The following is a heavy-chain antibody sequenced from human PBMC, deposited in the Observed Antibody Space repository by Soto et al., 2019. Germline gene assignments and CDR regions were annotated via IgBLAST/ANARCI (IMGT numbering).Heavy chain of an antibody. Sequence: PSETLSLTCTVSGGSISSSSYYWTWIRQPPGKGLEWIGYIYYSGSTYYNPSLESRVAISLDTSRSQFSLTLHSVTAADTAIYYCARDRHNNFFDPWGQGTLVTVSS. CDR3: ARDRHNNFFDP. V-gene: IGHV4-31*03. J-gene: IGHJ5*02. D-gene: IGHD6-6*01. CDR2: IYYSGST. CDR1: GGSISSSSYY.